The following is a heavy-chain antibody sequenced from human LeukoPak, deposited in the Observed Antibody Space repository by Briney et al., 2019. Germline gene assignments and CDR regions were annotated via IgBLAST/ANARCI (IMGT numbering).Heavy chain of an antibody. J-gene: IGHJ3*02. CDR3: ARGVEEMATIDAFDI. Sequence: ASVKVSCRASGYTFTSYGISWVRQAPGQGLEWMGWISPYSGGTNYAQKFQGWVTMTRDTSISTAYMELSRLRPDDTAVYYCARGVEEMATIDAFDIWGQGTMVTVSS. D-gene: IGHD5-24*01. V-gene: IGHV1-2*04. CDR2: ISPYSGGT. CDR1: GYTFTSYG.